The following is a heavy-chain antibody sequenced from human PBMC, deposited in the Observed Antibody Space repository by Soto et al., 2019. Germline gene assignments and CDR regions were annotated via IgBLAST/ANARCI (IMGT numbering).Heavy chain of an antibody. V-gene: IGHV3-23*01. CDR3: AKDAVYGDGLWLAGN. CDR1: GFSVSSYA. CDR2: MTGSGGDI. Sequence: EVQLLESGGGLVQPGGSLRLSCAASGFSVSSYAMMWVRQPPGKGQEWVAGMTGSGGDIWNADPVKGRVTISKDNSKNTLYLQMNSLRAEDTAIYYCAKDAVYGDGLWLAGNWGQGTLVTVSS. J-gene: IGHJ4*02. D-gene: IGHD2-21*02.